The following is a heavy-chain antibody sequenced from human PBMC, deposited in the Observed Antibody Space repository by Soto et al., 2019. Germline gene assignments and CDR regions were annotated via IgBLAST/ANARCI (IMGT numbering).Heavy chain of an antibody. J-gene: IGHJ4*02. V-gene: IGHV3-23*01. D-gene: IGHD1-26*01. CDR3: AKDRFGIVGPVDY. Sequence: GGSLRLSCSASGLIFSDYAMSWVRQAPGKGLECVACISGSGDKTFYADSVKGRFTISRDNSKNTVSLHMNSLRVDDTAVYFCAKDRFGIVGPVDYWGPGTLVTVSS. CDR1: GLIFSDYA. CDR2: ISGSGDKT.